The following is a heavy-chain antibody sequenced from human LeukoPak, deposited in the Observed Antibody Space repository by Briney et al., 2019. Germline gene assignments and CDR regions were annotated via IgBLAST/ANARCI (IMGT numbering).Heavy chain of an antibody. V-gene: IGHV4-61*01. CDR2: IYYSGST. Sequence: SETLSLTCTVSGVSVSSGSYYWSWIRQPPGKGLEWIGYIYYSGSTNYNPSLKSRVTISVDTSKNQFSLKLSSVTAADTAVYYCARLVSGWYPDYWGQGTLVTVSS. J-gene: IGHJ4*02. CDR1: GVSVSSGSYY. D-gene: IGHD6-19*01. CDR3: ARLVSGWYPDY.